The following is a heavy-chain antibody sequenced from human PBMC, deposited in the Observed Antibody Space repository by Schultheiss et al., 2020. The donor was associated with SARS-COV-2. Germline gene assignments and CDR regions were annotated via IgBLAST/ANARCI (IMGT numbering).Heavy chain of an antibody. Sequence: GGSLRLSCAASGFTFSSYDMHWVRQATGKGLEWVSAIGTAGDTYYQGSVKGRFTISRENAKNTLYLQMNSLRAEDTAVYYCARNYGSGSYPIPLIYYYYGMDVWGQGTTVTVSS. V-gene: IGHV3-13*04. J-gene: IGHJ6*02. D-gene: IGHD3-10*01. CDR3: ARNYGSGSYPIPLIYYYYGMDV. CDR1: GFTFSSYD. CDR2: IGTAGDT.